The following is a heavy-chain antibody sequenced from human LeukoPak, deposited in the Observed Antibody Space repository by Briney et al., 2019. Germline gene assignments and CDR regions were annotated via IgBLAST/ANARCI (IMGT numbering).Heavy chain of an antibody. D-gene: IGHD5-12*01. CDR1: GFTFDDYS. CDR2: ITWDGGST. J-gene: IGHJ4*02. V-gene: IGHV3-43*01. CDR3: ARERDRVIDY. Sequence: GGSLRLSCDASGFTFDDYSVHWVRQRPGKDLQWVSLITWDGGSTFYVDSVKGRFTISRDNSRESLSLQMNGLSSDDTGLYYCARERDRVIDYWGQRTLVTVSS.